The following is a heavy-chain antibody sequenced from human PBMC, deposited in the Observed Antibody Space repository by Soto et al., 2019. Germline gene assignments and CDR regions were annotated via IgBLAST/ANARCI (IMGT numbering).Heavy chain of an antibody. J-gene: IGHJ6*02. CDR1: GATFTNSV. V-gene: IGHV1-69*06. CDR3: ARSGLRLPANPYPSSGVDR. D-gene: IGHD7-27*01. Sequence: QGQLVQSGAEVKKPGSSVKVSCRASGATFTNSVITWVRQGPGQGLEFMGGIIPLLGTVDYAETFQGRVTLTAHRVPTTAYLEMRSLRYDDTAVSYWARSGLRLPANPYPSSGVDRWCHGTTV. CDR2: IIPLLGTV.